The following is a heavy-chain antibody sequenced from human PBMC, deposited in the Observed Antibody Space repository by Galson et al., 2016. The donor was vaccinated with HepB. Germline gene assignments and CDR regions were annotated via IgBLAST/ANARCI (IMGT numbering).Heavy chain of an antibody. CDR3: ARGNYSAFDI. CDR2: INHSGGT. Sequence: SETLSLTCAVYGGSFSGYYWSWIRQPPGKGLEWIGEINHSGGTNYNPSLKSRVTISVDTSKNQFSLKLSSVTAADTAVYYCARGNYSAFDIWGQGTMVTVSS. V-gene: IGHV4-34*01. D-gene: IGHD2-21*01. J-gene: IGHJ3*02. CDR1: GGSFSGYY.